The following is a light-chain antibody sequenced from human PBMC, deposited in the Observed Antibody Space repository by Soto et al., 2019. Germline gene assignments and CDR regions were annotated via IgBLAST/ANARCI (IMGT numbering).Light chain of an antibody. V-gene: IGKV3-20*01. CDR1: QSVTSSY. CDR2: DAS. Sequence: EIVLTQSPGTLSLSPGERATLSCRASQSVTSSYLAWYHQKPGQAPRLLIYDASNRATGIPDRFSGSGSGTDFTLTISRLQPEDFAVYYCQQYGSSPLTFGGGTKVEIK. J-gene: IGKJ4*01. CDR3: QQYGSSPLT.